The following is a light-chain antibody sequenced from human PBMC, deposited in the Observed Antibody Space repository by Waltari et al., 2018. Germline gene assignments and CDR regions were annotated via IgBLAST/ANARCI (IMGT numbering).Light chain of an antibody. CDR2: GAS. Sequence: EVVLTQSPVTLSLSPGERATLSCRASQSVGSDYLAWYQQKPGHAPRLLLYGASSRATGIPDRFSGSGSGTDFTLTISRPEPEDFAVYYCQQYGISPRTFGQGTKVEI. J-gene: IGKJ1*01. CDR1: QSVGSDY. CDR3: QQYGISPRT. V-gene: IGKV3-20*01.